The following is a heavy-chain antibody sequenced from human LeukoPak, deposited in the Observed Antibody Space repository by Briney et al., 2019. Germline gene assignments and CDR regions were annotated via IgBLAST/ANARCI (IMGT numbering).Heavy chain of an antibody. Sequence: SCKASGFTFTSSAMQWVRQAPGKGLEWVASISSSGDYIYYADSVKGRFTISRDNAKKSLYLQMNSLRAEDTAVYYCARVSVAAVSGPYWGQGTLVTVSS. V-gene: IGHV3-21*01. CDR1: GFTFTSSA. CDR3: ARVSVAAVSGPY. D-gene: IGHD1-26*01. CDR2: ISSSGDYI. J-gene: IGHJ4*02.